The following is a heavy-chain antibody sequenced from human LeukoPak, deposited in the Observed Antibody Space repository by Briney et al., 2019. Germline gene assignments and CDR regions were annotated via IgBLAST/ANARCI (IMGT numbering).Heavy chain of an antibody. CDR3: ARVWDYYDSSGYYRRGDAFDI. J-gene: IGHJ3*02. Sequence: SETLSLTCTVSGGSISSYYWSWIRQPPGKGLEWIGYIYYSGSTNYNPSLKSRVTISLDTSKNQFSLKLSSVTAADTAVYYCARVWDYYDSSGYYRRGDAFDIWGQGTMVTVSS. V-gene: IGHV4-59*01. CDR1: GGSISSYY. D-gene: IGHD3-22*01. CDR2: IYYSGST.